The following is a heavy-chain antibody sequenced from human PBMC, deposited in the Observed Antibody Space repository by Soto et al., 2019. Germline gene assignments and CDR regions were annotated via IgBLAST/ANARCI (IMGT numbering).Heavy chain of an antibody. V-gene: IGHV3-48*03. CDR3: ARGGGSYYVGTGYFDY. CDR1: GFTFSSYE. J-gene: IGHJ4*02. D-gene: IGHD1-26*01. Sequence: GGSLRLSCAASGFTFSSYEMNWVRQAPGKGLEWVSYISSSGSTIYYADSVEGRFTISRDNAKNYLYLQMNSLRAEDTAVYYCARGGGSYYVGTGYFDYWGQGXLVTVYS. CDR2: ISSSGSTI.